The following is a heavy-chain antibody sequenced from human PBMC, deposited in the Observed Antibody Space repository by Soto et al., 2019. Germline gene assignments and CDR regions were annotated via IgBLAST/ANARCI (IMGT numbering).Heavy chain of an antibody. D-gene: IGHD3-22*01. CDR1: GFTVSSNY. V-gene: IGHV3-66*01. CDR2: IYSGGST. CDR3: AGGGDSSGYYYSY. Sequence: GGSLRLSCAASGFTVSSNYMSWVRQAPGKGLEWVSVIYSGGSTYYADSVKGSFTISRDNSKNTLYLQMNSLRAEDTSVYYCAGGGDSSGYYYSYWGQGTLVTVSS. J-gene: IGHJ4*02.